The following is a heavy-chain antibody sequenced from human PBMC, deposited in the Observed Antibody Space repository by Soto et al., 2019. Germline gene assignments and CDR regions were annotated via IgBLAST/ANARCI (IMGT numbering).Heavy chain of an antibody. V-gene: IGHV1-3*04. J-gene: IGHJ4*02. Sequence: ASVKVSCKASGYAFSSYAMHWVRQAPGQRLEWMGWINIGSGNTEYSQNFQDRITITRDTSARTVYMELSGLRSDDTAMYYCARDYNILEYCTSTNCYTDEKHQLVNYFDYWGQGTLVTVSS. CDR2: INIGSGNT. CDR3: ARDYNILEYCTSTNCYTDEKHQLVNYFDY. CDR1: GYAFSSYA. D-gene: IGHD2-2*02.